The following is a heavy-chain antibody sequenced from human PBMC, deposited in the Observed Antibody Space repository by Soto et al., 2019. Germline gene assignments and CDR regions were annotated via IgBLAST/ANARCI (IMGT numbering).Heavy chain of an antibody. V-gene: IGHV4-30-4*01. CDR3: ASRKSSPYFDY. Sequence: TLSLTCPVSGGSISSGDYYWSWIRQPPGKGLEWIGNIYYSGSTYYNPSLKSRVTISIETSKNQFSLKLSSVTAADTAVYYCASRKSSPYFDYWGQGTLVTVSS. J-gene: IGHJ4*02. CDR2: IYYSGST. D-gene: IGHD3-10*01. CDR1: GGSISSGDYY.